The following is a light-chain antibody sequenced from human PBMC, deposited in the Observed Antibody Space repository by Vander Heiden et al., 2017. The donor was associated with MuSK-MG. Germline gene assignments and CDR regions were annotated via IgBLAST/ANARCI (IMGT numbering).Light chain of an antibody. CDR3: QQRSNCPNT. V-gene: IGKV3-11*01. Sequence: EIVLTQSPGTLSLSPGERATLSCRASQTVGNYLAWYQQKTGQTHRLIIYDESRRDNGSPDFTLTITSLEPEDFAVYYCQQRSNCPNTFGQGTKLEIK. CDR1: QTVGNY. J-gene: IGKJ2*01. CDR2: DES.